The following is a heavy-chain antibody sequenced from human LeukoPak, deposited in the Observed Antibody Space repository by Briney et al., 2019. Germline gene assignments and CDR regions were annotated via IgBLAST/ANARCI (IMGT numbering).Heavy chain of an antibody. V-gene: IGHV4-34*01. J-gene: IGHJ4*02. CDR1: GGSFSGYY. D-gene: IGHD5-18*01. Sequence: SETLSLTCAVYGGSFSGYYWSWLRQPSGKGLEWIGEINHSGSTNYNPSLKSRVTISVDTSKNQFSLKLSSVNAADTAVYYCARGAEDTAMVWFHLYYFDYWGQGTLVTVSS. CDR2: INHSGST. CDR3: ARGAEDTAMVWFHLYYFDY.